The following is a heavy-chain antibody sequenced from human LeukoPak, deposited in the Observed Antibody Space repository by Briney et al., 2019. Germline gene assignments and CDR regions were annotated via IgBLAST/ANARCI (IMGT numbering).Heavy chain of an antibody. Sequence: ASVKVSCKGSGYTFTSYDSNWVRQATGQGLEGMGWMNLNSGNTGYAQKFQGRVTMTRNTSISTAYMELSSLRSEDTAVYYCARNGPRADDAFDIWGQGTMVTVSS. V-gene: IGHV1-8*01. CDR1: GYTFTSYD. CDR3: ARNGPRADDAFDI. D-gene: IGHD2-8*01. CDR2: MNLNSGNT. J-gene: IGHJ3*02.